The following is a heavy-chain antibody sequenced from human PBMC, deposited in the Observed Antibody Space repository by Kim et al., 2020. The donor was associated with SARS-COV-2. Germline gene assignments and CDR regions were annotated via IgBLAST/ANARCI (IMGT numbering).Heavy chain of an antibody. Sequence: GGSLRLSCAASGFTFSSYSMNWVRQAPGKGLEWVSYISSSSSTIYYADSVKGRFTISRDNAKNSLYLQMNSPRAEDTAVYYCASQEDRYCSSTSCYEYYYYGMDVGGQGTTVPVSS. CDR2: ISSSSSTI. CDR3: ASQEDRYCSSTSCYEYYYYGMDV. D-gene: IGHD2-2*01. V-gene: IGHV3-48*04. J-gene: IGHJ6*02. CDR1: GFTFSSYS.